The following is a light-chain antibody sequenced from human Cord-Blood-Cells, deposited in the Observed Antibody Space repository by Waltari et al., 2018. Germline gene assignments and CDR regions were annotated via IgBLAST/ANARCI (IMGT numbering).Light chain of an antibody. V-gene: IGKV1-33*01. Sequence: DIQMTQSPSSLSASVGDRVTITCQASQYISNYLNWYQQKPGKAPQLLIYDASNLETGVPTRFSGSGSGTDFTFTISSLQPEDIATYYCQQYDNLPLTFGGGTKVEIK. CDR2: DAS. CDR1: QYISNY. CDR3: QQYDNLPLT. J-gene: IGKJ4*01.